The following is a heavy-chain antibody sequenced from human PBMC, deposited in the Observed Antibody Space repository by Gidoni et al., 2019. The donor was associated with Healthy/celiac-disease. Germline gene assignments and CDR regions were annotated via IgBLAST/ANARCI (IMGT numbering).Heavy chain of an antibody. CDR3: ARARKAAVVVNGGGPNWFDP. CDR1: GYTFTSYA. CDR2: INAGNGNT. D-gene: IGHD3-22*01. V-gene: IGHV1-3*01. J-gene: IGHJ5*02. Sequence: QVQLVQSGAEVKKPGASVTVSCKASGYTFTSYAMHWVRQAPGQRLEWMGWINAGNGNTKYSQKFQGRVTITRDTSASTAYMELSSLRSEDTAVYYCARARKAAVVVNGGGPNWFDPWGQGTLVTVSS.